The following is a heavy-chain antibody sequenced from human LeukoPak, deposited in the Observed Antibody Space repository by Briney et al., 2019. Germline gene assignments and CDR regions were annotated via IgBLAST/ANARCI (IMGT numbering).Heavy chain of an antibody. CDR1: GGSIRNYY. V-gene: IGHV4-59*01. J-gene: IGHJ4*02. CDR3: ARDEARVLDY. CDR2: VYYRGNT. Sequence: PSETLSLTCTVSGGSIRNYYWSWIRQPPGKGLEWIGYVYYRGNTDYNPSLESRVTISVDTSKNQFSLKVSSVTAADTAVYYCARDEARVLDYWGQGTLVTVSS.